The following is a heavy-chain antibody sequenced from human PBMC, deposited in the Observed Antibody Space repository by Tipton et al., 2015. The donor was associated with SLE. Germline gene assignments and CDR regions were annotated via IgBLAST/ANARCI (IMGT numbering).Heavy chain of an antibody. J-gene: IGHJ4*02. V-gene: IGHV4-59*01. CDR3: ARAYSEDWSYFDF. Sequence: TLSLTCTVSGDSISSYHWSWIRQSPGKGLEWIGDISYSGSSNYKTSLKSRVTISTDSSKNQFFLNLNSVTTVDTAVYYCARAYSEDWSYFDFWGPGTLVIVSS. D-gene: IGHD1-26*01. CDR1: GDSISSYH. CDR2: ISYSGSS.